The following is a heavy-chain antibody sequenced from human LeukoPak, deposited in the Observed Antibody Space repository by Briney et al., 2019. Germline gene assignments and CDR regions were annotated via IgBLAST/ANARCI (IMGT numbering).Heavy chain of an antibody. J-gene: IGHJ4*02. Sequence: GGSLRLSCAASGFTFNDYSIHWVRQAPGKGLEWVSLITWDGGSTYYADSVKGRLTISRDNRKNSVYLQMNSLRIEDTAFYYCAKDLGTGSYYEAFDYWGQGTLVTVSS. D-gene: IGHD1-26*01. CDR2: ITWDGGST. CDR1: GFTFNDYS. V-gene: IGHV3-43*01. CDR3: AKDLGTGSYYEAFDY.